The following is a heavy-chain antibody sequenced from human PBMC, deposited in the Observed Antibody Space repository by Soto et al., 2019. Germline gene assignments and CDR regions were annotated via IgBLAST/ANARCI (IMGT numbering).Heavy chain of an antibody. Sequence: ASVKVSCKASGYTFTSYAMHWVRQAPGQRLEWMGWINAGNGNTKYSQKFQCRVTITRDTSASTAYMELSSLRSEDPAVYYCASGGFGSPYYFDYCRQGTMVAASS. CDR1: GYTFTSYA. D-gene: IGHD3-10*01. J-gene: IGHJ4*02. V-gene: IGHV1-3*01. CDR3: ASGGFGSPYYFDY. CDR2: INAGNGNT.